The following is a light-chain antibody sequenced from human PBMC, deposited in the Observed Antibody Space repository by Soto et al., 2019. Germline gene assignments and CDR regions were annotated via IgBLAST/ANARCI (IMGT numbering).Light chain of an antibody. J-gene: IGKJ2*01. CDR3: QQYNKWPPRT. V-gene: IGKV3-15*01. CDR1: QSVSSN. Sequence: EIVMTQSPATLSVSPGERATLSCRASQSVSSNLAWYQQKPGQAPRLLIYGASTRATGSPARFSGSGSGTEFTLTISSLQSEDFAVYYCQQYNKWPPRTFGQGTKLESK. CDR2: GAS.